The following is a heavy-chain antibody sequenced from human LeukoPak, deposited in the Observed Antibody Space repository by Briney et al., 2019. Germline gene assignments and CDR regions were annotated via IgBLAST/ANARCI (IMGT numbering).Heavy chain of an antibody. V-gene: IGHV4-34*01. CDR3: ARGLRTLIAARPSAFDI. D-gene: IGHD6-6*01. CDR2: INHSGST. J-gene: IGHJ3*02. CDR1: GGSFSGYY. Sequence: PSETLSLTCAVYGGSFSGYYWSWIRQPPGKGLEWFGEINHSGSTNDHPSLKSRVTISVDTSKNQFSLKLSSVTAADTAIYYCARGLRTLIAARPSAFDIWGQGTVVTVSS.